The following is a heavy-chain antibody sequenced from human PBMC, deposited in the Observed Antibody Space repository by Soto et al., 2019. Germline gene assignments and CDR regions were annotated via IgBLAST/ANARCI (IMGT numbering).Heavy chain of an antibody. CDR2: IYYSGST. Sequence: SETLSLACTVSGGSISSYYWSWIRQPPGKGLEWIGYIYYSGSTNYNPSLKSRVTISVDTSKNQFSLKLSSVTAADTAVYYCARAGSSWEYYFDYWGQGTLVTVSS. CDR3: ARAGSSWEYYFDY. V-gene: IGHV4-59*01. CDR1: GGSISSYY. J-gene: IGHJ4*02. D-gene: IGHD6-13*01.